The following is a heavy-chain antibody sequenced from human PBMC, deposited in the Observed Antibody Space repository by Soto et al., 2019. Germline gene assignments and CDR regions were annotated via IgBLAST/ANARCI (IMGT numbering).Heavy chain of an antibody. V-gene: IGHV3-23*01. J-gene: IGHJ4*02. CDR2: IGDSGGTT. D-gene: IGHD6-19*01. CDR1: GFTFSSYA. Sequence: EVQLLESGGGLVQPGGSLRLSCAASGFTFSSYALSWVRQAPGRGLEWVSIIGDSGGTTLYADSVKGRCTISRDNSKNTLYLQMNNLRAVDTAVYYCAKHFDSGCPDYWGQGTLVTVSS. CDR3: AKHFDSGCPDY.